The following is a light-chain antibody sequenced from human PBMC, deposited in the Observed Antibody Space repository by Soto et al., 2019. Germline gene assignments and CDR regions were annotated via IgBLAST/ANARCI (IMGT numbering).Light chain of an antibody. CDR2: GAP. V-gene: IGKV3-20*01. CDR1: QSVSSN. Sequence: EIVMTQSPATLSVSPGERATLSCRASQSVSSNLVWYQQKPGQAPRLLIYGAPSRATGIPDRFSGSGSGTDFTLTISRLEPEDFAVYYCQQYGSSPITFGQGTRLEIK. J-gene: IGKJ5*01. CDR3: QQYGSSPIT.